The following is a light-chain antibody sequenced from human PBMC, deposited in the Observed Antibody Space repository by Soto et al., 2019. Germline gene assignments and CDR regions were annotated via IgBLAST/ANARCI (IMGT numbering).Light chain of an antibody. V-gene: IGLV1-40*01. CDR2: GNR. CDR1: SSNLGAGYD. CDR3: EAYDYSLTASV. J-gene: IGLJ3*02. Sequence: QSVLTQPPSVSGAPGQRVTIPCTGNSSNLGAGYDVHWYQQLPGTAPKLVIYGNRNRPSGVPERFSGSKSGTSASLAITGLQAEDEGEYYCEAYDYSLTASVFGGGTKLNVL.